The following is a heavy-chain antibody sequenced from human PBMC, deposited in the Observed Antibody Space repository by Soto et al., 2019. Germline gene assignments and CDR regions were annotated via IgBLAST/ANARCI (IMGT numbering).Heavy chain of an antibody. CDR2: IIPIFGTA. CDR3: ARGFYRYYDSSGYPSNWFDP. CDR1: GGTFSSYA. V-gene: IGHV1-69*13. D-gene: IGHD3-22*01. Sequence: SVKVSCKASGGTFSSYAISWVRQAPGQGLEWMGGIIPIFGTANYAQKFQGRVTITADESTSTAYMELSSLRSEDTAVYYCARGFYRYYDSSGYPSNWFDPWGQGTQVTVSS. J-gene: IGHJ5*02.